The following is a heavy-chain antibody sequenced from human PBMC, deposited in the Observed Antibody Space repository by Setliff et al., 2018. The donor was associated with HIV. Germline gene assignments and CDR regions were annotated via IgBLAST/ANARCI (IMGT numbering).Heavy chain of an antibody. CDR3: ARGGDGSGRYELDL. CDR1: GYTFTDYY. Sequence: ASVKVSCKASGYTFTDYYIHWVRQAPGQGLEWMGWIYPNTGGTNYAEKFQGRVTISRDNSEGTLYLKANSLRIEDTAMYYCARGGDGSGRYELDLWGQGTMVTVSS. V-gene: IGHV1-2*02. CDR2: IYPNTGGT. J-gene: IGHJ5*02. D-gene: IGHD3-10*01.